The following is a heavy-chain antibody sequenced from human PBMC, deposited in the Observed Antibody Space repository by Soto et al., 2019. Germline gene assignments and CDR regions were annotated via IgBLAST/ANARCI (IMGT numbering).Heavy chain of an antibody. D-gene: IGHD7-27*01. CDR2: ISSSSSYI. V-gene: IGHV3-21*01. J-gene: IGHJ3*02. CDR3: AREGLTGDAFDI. Sequence: GGSLRLSCAASGFTFSSYSMNWVRQAPGKGLEWVSSISSSSSYIYYADSVKGRFTISRDNAKNSLYPQMNSLRAEDTAVYYCAREGLTGDAFDIWGQGTMVTVSS. CDR1: GFTFSSYS.